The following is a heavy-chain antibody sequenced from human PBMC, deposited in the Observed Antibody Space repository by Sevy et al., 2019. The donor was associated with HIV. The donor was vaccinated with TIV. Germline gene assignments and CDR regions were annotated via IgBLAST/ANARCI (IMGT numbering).Heavy chain of an antibody. Sequence: GSLRLSCAASRFTFSSYTMNWVRQAPGKGLEWVSGISGSDDRTYYADSVKGRFTISRDNSKNTLSLQMNSLRADDTAVYYCAKGVTMIVVVDAFDIWGHGTMVTVSS. D-gene: IGHD3-22*01. V-gene: IGHV3-23*01. CDR1: RFTFSSYT. J-gene: IGHJ3*02. CDR3: AKGVTMIVVVDAFDI. CDR2: ISGSDDRT.